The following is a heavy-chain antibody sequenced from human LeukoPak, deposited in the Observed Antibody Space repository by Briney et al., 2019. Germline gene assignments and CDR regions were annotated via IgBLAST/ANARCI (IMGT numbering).Heavy chain of an antibody. CDR2: IYYSGST. D-gene: IGHD1-26*01. CDR3: AQVGAIAFNAFDI. CDR1: GGSISSGGYY. Sequence: PSETLSLTCTVSGGSISSGGYYWSWIRQHPGKGLEWIGYIYYSGSTYYNPSLKSRVTISVDTSKNQLSLKLSSVTAADTAVYYCAQVGAIAFNAFDIWGQGTMVTVSS. J-gene: IGHJ3*02. V-gene: IGHV4-31*03.